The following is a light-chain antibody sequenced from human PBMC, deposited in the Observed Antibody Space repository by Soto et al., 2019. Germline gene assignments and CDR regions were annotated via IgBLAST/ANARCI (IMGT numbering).Light chain of an antibody. Sequence: QSVLTQPRSVSGAPGQRVTISCTGSSSNIGAGYDVHWYQQLPGTAPKLLIYGNSNRPSGVPDRFSGSKSGTSASLAITGLQAEDEADYYCQSYDSSLSAPVVFGGGTKLTVL. CDR2: GNS. J-gene: IGLJ2*01. CDR1: SSNIGAGYD. V-gene: IGLV1-40*01. CDR3: QSYDSSLSAPVV.